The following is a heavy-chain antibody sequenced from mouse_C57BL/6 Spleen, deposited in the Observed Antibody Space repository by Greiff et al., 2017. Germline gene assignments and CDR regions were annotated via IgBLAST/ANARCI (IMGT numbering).Heavy chain of an antibody. CDR3: AKAFITTVVAPDY. V-gene: IGHV1-55*01. CDR1: GYTFTSYW. D-gene: IGHD1-1*01. Sequence: QVQLQQPWAELVKPGASVKMSCKASGYTFTSYWITWVKQRPGQGLEWIGDIYPGSGSTNYNEKFKSKATLTVDTSSSTAYMQLSSLTSEDSAVYYCAKAFITTVVAPDYWGQGTTLTVSS. J-gene: IGHJ2*01. CDR2: IYPGSGST.